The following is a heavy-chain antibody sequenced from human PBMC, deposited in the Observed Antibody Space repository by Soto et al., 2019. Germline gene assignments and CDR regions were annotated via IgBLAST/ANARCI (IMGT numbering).Heavy chain of an antibody. CDR2: IYYSGST. J-gene: IGHJ4*02. V-gene: IGHV4-39*01. CDR1: GGPISSSSYY. Sequence: PSETLSLTCTVSGGPISSSSYYWGWIRQPPGKGLEWIGSIYYSGSTYYNPSLKSRVTISVDTSKNQFSLKLSSVTAADTAVYYCARFNTIFGVVMDYWGQGTLVTVSS. D-gene: IGHD3-3*01. CDR3: ARFNTIFGVVMDY.